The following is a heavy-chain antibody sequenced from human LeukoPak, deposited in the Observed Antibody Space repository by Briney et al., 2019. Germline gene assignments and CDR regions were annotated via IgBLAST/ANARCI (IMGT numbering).Heavy chain of an antibody. CDR3: ARQSGDQSSAWYFDA. CDR2: IHYSGKV. Sequence: SETLSLTCTVSGGSLRSSGHWWVWIRQPPGTGLEWIGSIHYSGKVYYNPSLKSRVTTSVDTSTDQFSLRLSSATAADTAIYYCARQSGDQSSAWYFDAWGQGTLVTVSS. D-gene: IGHD6-19*01. CDR1: GGSLRSSGHW. V-gene: IGHV4-39*01. J-gene: IGHJ4*02.